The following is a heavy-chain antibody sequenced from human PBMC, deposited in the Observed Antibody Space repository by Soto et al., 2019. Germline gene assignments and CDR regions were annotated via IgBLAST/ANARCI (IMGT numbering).Heavy chain of an antibody. Sequence: QVQLVQSGAEGKKPGSSVTVSFSASGVTFSSYAFTWVRQAPGQGLEWMGNIIPVFRTSTYAQRFQGRLTISADESTNTVDMELSSLRAEDTAVYFCAKDGSWDGGGGESWGQGTLVIVSS. D-gene: IGHD3-16*01. CDR1: GVTFSSYA. V-gene: IGHV1-69*18. J-gene: IGHJ4*02. CDR2: IIPVFRTS. CDR3: AKDGSWDGGGGES.